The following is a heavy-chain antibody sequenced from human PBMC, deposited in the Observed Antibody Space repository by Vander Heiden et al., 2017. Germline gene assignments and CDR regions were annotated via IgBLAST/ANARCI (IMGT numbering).Heavy chain of an antibody. J-gene: IGHJ4*02. CDR1: GFTFDDYA. CDR2: ISWNSGSI. Sequence: EVQLVESGGGLVQPGRSLRLSCAASGFTFDDYAMHWVRQAPGKGLEWVSGISWNSGSIGYADSVKGRFTISRDNAKNSLYLQMNSLRAEDTALYYCAKDIIGGSGSYYNYFDYWGQGTLVTVSS. V-gene: IGHV3-9*01. D-gene: IGHD3-10*01. CDR3: AKDIIGGSGSYYNYFDY.